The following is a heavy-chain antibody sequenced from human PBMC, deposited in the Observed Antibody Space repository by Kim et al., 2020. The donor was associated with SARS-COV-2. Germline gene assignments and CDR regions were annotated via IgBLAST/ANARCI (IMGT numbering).Heavy chain of an antibody. D-gene: IGHD3-9*01. V-gene: IGHV3-15*01. CDR1: GFIFSNAW. J-gene: IGHJ6*02. Sequence: GGSLRLSCAASGFIFSNAWMSWVRQAPGKGLEWVGRIKGKTDGGTTDYAAPVKGRFTISRDDSKNTLYLQMNSLKTEDTAVYYCTTLLRYFDWLAVKYYYYGMDVWGQGTTVTVSS. CDR2: IKGKTDGGTT. CDR3: TTLLRYFDWLAVKYYYYGMDV.